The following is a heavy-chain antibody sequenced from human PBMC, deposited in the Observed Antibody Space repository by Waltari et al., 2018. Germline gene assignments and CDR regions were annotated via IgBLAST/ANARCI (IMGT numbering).Heavy chain of an antibody. CDR2: ISYNERNI. J-gene: IGHJ6*02. V-gene: IGHV3-30*04. D-gene: IGHD3-22*01. CDR3: ARDYCDRTYCHGMDV. CDR1: EFTFSPYY. Sequence: QVQLVESGGGVVQPGRSLRLSCAAPEFTFSPYYMHWVRQAPGKGREWVAVISYNERNIYYVDSVKGRFTISRDNSKKMLYLQMNSLRAEDTAVYYCARDYCDRTYCHGMDVWGQGTTVTVSS.